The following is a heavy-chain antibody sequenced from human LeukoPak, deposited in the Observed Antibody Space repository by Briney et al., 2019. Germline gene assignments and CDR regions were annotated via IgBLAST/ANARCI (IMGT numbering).Heavy chain of an antibody. CDR2: IIPILGIA. Sequence: VASXXXSCKASGGTFISYTINWVRQAPGQGVEWMGGIIPILGIANYAQKFQGRVTITADKSTSTAYMELSSLRSEDTAVYYCARGGAIVVVPAAELRFDPWGQGTLVTVSS. V-gene: IGHV1-69*10. J-gene: IGHJ5*02. CDR3: ARGGAIVVVPAAELRFDP. D-gene: IGHD2-2*01. CDR1: GGTFISYT.